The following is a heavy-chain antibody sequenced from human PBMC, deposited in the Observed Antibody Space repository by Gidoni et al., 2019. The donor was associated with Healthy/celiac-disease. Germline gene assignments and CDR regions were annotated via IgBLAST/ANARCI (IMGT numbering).Heavy chain of an antibody. J-gene: IGHJ4*02. CDR2: INAGNGNT. Sequence: QVQLVQSGAEVKKPGASVKVSCKASGYTFTSYAMHWVRQAPGQRLEWMGWINAGNGNTKYSQKFQGRGTITRDTSASTAYMELSSLRSEDTAVYYCARAASHPFLILTGYYSERDYFDYWGQGTLVTVSS. CDR3: ARAASHPFLILTGYYSERDYFDY. D-gene: IGHD3-9*01. V-gene: IGHV1-3*01. CDR1: GYTFTSYA.